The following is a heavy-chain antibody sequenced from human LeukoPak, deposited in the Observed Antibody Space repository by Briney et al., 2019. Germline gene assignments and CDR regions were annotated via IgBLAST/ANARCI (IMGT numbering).Heavy chain of an antibody. CDR1: GYTFTNYY. V-gene: IGHV5-51*01. J-gene: IGHJ4*02. CDR2: ISPGDSDA. D-gene: IGHD2-2*01. Sequence: GESLKISCKGSGYTFTNYYVGWVRQMPGKGLEWMGIISPGDSDARYSPSFQGQVTISADKSISTAYLRWSSLKASDTAIYYCARRYCSSTSCNPYFFDLWGQGTLVTVSS. CDR3: ARRYCSSTSCNPYFFDL.